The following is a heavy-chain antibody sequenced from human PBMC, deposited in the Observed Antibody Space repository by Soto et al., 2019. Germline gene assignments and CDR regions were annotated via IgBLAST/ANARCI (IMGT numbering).Heavy chain of an antibody. CDR1: GCTLSSYA. CDR3: ARLYCSRTSCDYYFDY. V-gene: IGHV1-69*01. Sequence: QVQLVQSGAEVKKPGSSVKVSCKASGCTLSSYAISWVRQAPGQGIEWMGGIIPIFGTANYAQKFQGRVTITDDETPRTAYIERSSLRSEDTAVYYCARLYCSRTSCDYYFDYCGQGTLVTVSS. J-gene: IGHJ4*02. CDR2: IIPIFGTA. D-gene: IGHD2-2*01.